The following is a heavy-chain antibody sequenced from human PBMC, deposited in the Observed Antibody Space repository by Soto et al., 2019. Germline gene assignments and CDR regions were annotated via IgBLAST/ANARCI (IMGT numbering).Heavy chain of an antibody. J-gene: IGHJ6*02. V-gene: IGHV4-34*01. CDR2: INHSGST. D-gene: IGHD1-26*01. CDR3: ARGSSGSYKYYYYGMDV. Sequence: SETLSLTCAVYGGSFSGYYWGWIRQPPGKGLEWIGEINHSGSTNYNPSLKSRVTISVDTSKNQFSLKLSSVTAADTAVYYCARGSSGSYKYYYYGMDVWGQGTTVTVSS. CDR1: GGSFSGYY.